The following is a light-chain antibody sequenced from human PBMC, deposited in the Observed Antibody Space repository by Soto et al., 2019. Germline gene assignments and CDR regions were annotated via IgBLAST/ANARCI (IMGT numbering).Light chain of an antibody. CDR1: SSNIGSNH. CDR2: RSV. CDR3: AAWDDSRYGVV. Sequence: QSVLTQSPSASGTPGQRVIIACSGSSSNIGSNHVNWYRHLPGAAPKLLIFRSVQRPSGVPDRFSGSKSGTTASLAISGLQSGDEADYYCAAWDDSRYGVVFGGGTKLTVL. J-gene: IGLJ2*01. V-gene: IGLV1-44*01.